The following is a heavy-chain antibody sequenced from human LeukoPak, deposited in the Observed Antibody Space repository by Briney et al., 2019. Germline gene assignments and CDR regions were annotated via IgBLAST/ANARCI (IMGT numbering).Heavy chain of an antibody. J-gene: IGHJ6*02. CDR1: GYTFTGYY. V-gene: IGHV1-2*04. Sequence: ASVKVSCKASGYTFTGYYMHWVRQAPGQGLEWVGWINPNSGGTNYAQKFQGWVTMTRDTSISTAYMELSRLRSDDTAVYYCAIGEDIVVVPAARRGDYYYGMDVWGQGTTVTVSS. CDR3: AIGEDIVVVPAARRGDYYYGMDV. CDR2: INPNSGGT. D-gene: IGHD2-2*01.